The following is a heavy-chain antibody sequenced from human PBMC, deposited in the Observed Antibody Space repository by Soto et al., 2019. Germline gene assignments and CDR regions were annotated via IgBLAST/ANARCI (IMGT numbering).Heavy chain of an antibody. CDR3: ARRVKYSSGWYSEYYFDY. Sequence: GASVKVSCKASGGTFSSYAISWVRQAPGQGLEWMGGIIPIFGTANYAQKFQGRVTITADESTSTAYMELSSLRSEDTAVYYCARRVKYSSGWYSEYYFDYWGQGTLVTVSS. CDR1: GGTFSSYA. CDR2: IIPIFGTA. V-gene: IGHV1-69*13. J-gene: IGHJ4*02. D-gene: IGHD6-19*01.